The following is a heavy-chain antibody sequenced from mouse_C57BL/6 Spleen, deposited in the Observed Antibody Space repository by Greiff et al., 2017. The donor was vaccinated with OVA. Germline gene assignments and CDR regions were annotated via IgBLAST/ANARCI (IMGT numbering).Heavy chain of an antibody. CDR3: ARGVTAQALYAMDY. V-gene: IGHV1-52*01. CDR2: IDPSDSVT. CDR1: GCTFTSYW. D-gene: IGHD3-2*02. Sequence: QVPLQQPGAELVRPGSSVQLSCKASGCTFTSYWMHWVKQRPIQGLEWIGNIDPSDSVTPYHQKFKDKATLTVDKSSSPAYIQLSSLTSEDSAVYYCARGVTAQALYAMDYWGQGTSVTVSS. J-gene: IGHJ4*01.